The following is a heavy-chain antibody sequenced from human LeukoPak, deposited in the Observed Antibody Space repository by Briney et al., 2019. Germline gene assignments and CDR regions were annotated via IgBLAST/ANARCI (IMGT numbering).Heavy chain of an antibody. CDR1: GGSISSGGYY. J-gene: IGHJ4*02. CDR2: IYYSGST. D-gene: IGHD2-2*01. CDR3: ARAVGCSSTSCYAAGVDY. Sequence: PSETLSLTCTVSGGSISSGGYYWSWIRQHPGKGLEWIGYIYYSGSTYYNPSLKSRVTISVDTSKNQLSLKLSSVTAADTAVYYCARAVGCSSTSCYAAGVDYWGQGTLVTVSS. V-gene: IGHV4-31*03.